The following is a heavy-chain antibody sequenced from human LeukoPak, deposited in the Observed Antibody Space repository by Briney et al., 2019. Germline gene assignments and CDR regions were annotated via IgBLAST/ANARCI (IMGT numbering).Heavy chain of an antibody. D-gene: IGHD2-8*02. CDR1: GYTFTSYY. J-gene: IGHJ4*02. CDR3: ARGSGVHDSHTYDYFDY. V-gene: IGHV1-46*01. CDR2: INPAGGST. Sequence: GASVKVSFKASGYTFTSYYIHWVRQAPGQGLEWMGIINPAGGSTTYAQKFQGSRLTLTRDTSTSTVYMELSSLRSEDTAVYYCARGSGVHDSHTYDYFDYWGQGSLVTVSS.